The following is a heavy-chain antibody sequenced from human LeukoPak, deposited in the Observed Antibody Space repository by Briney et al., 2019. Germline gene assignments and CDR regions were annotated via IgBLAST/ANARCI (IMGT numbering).Heavy chain of an antibody. D-gene: IGHD3-22*01. CDR1: GFIFSNYD. CDR3: ARALTMMKTDY. Sequence: GGSLRLSCAGSGFIFSNYDMNWVRQAPGKGLEWVSHISDGSTRIYYSDSVKGRFSISRDNVKDSLYLHMNSLRVEDTAVYYCARALTMMKTDYWGQGTLVTVSS. V-gene: IGHV3-48*01. CDR2: ISDGSTRI. J-gene: IGHJ4*02.